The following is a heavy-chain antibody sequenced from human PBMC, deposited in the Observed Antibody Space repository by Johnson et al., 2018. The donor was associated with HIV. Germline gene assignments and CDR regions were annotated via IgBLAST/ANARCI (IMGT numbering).Heavy chain of an antibody. V-gene: IGHV3-66*01. CDR1: GFSVSSNY. D-gene: IGHD3-22*01. CDR3: ARPLAVYSSGYYSVDAFDI. CDR2: INSGGST. Sequence: VQLVESGGGLVQPGGSLRLSCAASGFSVSSNYMTWVRQGPGKGLEWVSVINSGGSTYYADSVKGRFTISRDNSKNTLYLQMNSLRAEDTALYYCARPLAVYSSGYYSVDAFDIGGQGTMVTVAS. J-gene: IGHJ3*02.